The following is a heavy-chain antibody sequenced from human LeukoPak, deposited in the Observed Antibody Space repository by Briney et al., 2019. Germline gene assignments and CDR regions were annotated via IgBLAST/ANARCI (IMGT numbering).Heavy chain of an antibody. Sequence: ASVKVSCKASGYTFTSYDINWVRQATGQGLEWMGWMNPNSGDTGYAQKFQGRVTMTRNTSISTAYMELSSLRSEDTAVYYCARAMGVVVARNYGMDVWGQGTTVTVSS. V-gene: IGHV1-8*01. J-gene: IGHJ6*02. CDR3: ARAMGVVVARNYGMDV. CDR1: GYTFTSYD. D-gene: IGHD2-15*01. CDR2: MNPNSGDT.